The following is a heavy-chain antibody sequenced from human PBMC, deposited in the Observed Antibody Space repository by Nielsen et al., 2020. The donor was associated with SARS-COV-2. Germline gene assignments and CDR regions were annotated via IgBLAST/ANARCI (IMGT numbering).Heavy chain of an antibody. CDR1: GFTFSSYW. J-gene: IGHJ4*02. D-gene: IGHD3-10*01. Sequence: GESLKISCAASGFTFSSYWMSWVRQAPGKGLEWVSAISGSGGSTYYADSVKGRFTISRDNSKNTLYLQMNSLRAEDTAVYYCAKDRTVRGVIANWGQGTLVTVSS. V-gene: IGHV3-23*01. CDR3: AKDRTVRGVIAN. CDR2: ISGSGGST.